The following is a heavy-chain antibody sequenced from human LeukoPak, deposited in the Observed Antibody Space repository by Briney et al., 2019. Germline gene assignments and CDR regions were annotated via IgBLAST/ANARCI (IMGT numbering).Heavy chain of an antibody. CDR3: ASVEMATIVLDY. CDR1: GFTFSSYG. V-gene: IGHV3-21*01. Sequence: GGSLRLSCAASGFTFSSYGMNWVRQAPGKGLEWVSSISSSSSYIYYADSVKGRFTISRDNAKDSLYLQMNSLRAEDTAVYYCASVEMATIVLDYWGQGTLVTVSS. CDR2: ISSSSSYI. J-gene: IGHJ4*02. D-gene: IGHD5-24*01.